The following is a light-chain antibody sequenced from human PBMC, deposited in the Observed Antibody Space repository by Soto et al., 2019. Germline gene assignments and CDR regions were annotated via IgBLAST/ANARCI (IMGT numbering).Light chain of an antibody. CDR1: QSISSY. CDR3: QQSYSTPLT. V-gene: IGKV1-39*01. Sequence: DIQMTQSPSSLSVSVGDRVTITCRASQSISSYLYLYQQKPGTAPKLLIYGASNLQSGVPARFSGSGSGTELTLTISRLQPEDFATYYRQQSYSTPLTFGGGTKVDIK. CDR2: GAS. J-gene: IGKJ4*01.